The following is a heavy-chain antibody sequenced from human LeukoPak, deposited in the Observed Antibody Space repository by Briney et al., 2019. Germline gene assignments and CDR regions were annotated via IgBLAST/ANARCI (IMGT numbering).Heavy chain of an antibody. CDR1: GFTFSSYS. CDR2: ISSSSSTI. J-gene: IGHJ4*02. D-gene: IGHD6-19*01. Sequence: PGGSLRLSCAASGFTFSSYSMNWVRQAPGKGLEWVSYISSSSSTIYYADSVKGRFTISRDNAKNSLYLQMNSLRAEDTAVYYCARGRYEGGIAVAGTSPYFDYWGQGTLVTVSS. V-gene: IGHV3-48*01. CDR3: ARGRYEGGIAVAGTSPYFDY.